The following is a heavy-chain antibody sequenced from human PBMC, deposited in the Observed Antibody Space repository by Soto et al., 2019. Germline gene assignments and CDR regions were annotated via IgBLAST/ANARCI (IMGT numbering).Heavy chain of an antibody. Sequence: QVQLVQSGAEVKKPGASVKVSCKASGYTFTSYAMHWVRQAPGQRLEWMGWINAGNGNTKYSQKFQGRVTITRDACESTADMELRSLRSEDTAVYYCARYRLGYCSGGSCYSELADAFDIWGQGTMVTVSS. D-gene: IGHD2-15*01. CDR3: ARYRLGYCSGGSCYSELADAFDI. J-gene: IGHJ3*02. CDR1: GYTFTSYA. CDR2: INAGNGNT. V-gene: IGHV1-3*01.